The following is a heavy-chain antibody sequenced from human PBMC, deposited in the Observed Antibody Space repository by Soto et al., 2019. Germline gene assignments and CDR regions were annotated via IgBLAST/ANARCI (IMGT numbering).Heavy chain of an antibody. CDR2: IIPIFGTA. CDR1: GGTFSSYA. Sequence: QVQLVPSGAEVQKPGSSVKVSCKASGGTFSSYAISWVRQAPGQGLEWMGGIIPIFGTANYAQKFQGRVTITADESTSTAYMELSSLRSEDTAVYYCARRREGYYDSSGSFDYWGQGTLVTVSS. V-gene: IGHV1-69*01. J-gene: IGHJ4*02. CDR3: ARRREGYYDSSGSFDY. D-gene: IGHD3-22*01.